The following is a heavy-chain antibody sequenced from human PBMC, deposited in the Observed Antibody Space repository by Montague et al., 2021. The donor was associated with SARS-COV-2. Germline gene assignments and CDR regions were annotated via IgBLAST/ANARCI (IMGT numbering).Heavy chain of an antibody. V-gene: IGHV4-39*07. CDR2: IYYTGNT. Sequence: SETLSLTCTASGGSISASPYYWGWVRQPPGKGLEWIASIYYTGNTYYNPSLRSRVPISIDTSENQFSLRLSSVTAADTAVYYCARGHGLSVTHNWFDPWGQGTLVTVSS. CDR3: ARGHGLSVTHNWFDP. J-gene: IGHJ5*02. CDR1: GGSISASPYY. D-gene: IGHD2-21*02.